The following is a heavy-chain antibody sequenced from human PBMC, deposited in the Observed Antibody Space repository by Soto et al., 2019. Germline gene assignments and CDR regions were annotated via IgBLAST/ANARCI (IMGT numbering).Heavy chain of an antibody. V-gene: IGHV4-59*08. CDR2: IHYNGRT. J-gene: IGHJ4*02. CDR3: ARHPRGYSGYDEYYFDY. D-gene: IGHD5-12*01. CDR1: GVSVSDYH. Sequence: ASETLSLTCSVSGVSVSDYHWTWIRLTPKKELQWIGFIHYNGRTDSSPSLKSRVTISLDTSKNQFSLKLSSVTAADTAVYYCARHPRGYSGYDEYYFDYWGQGTLVTVS.